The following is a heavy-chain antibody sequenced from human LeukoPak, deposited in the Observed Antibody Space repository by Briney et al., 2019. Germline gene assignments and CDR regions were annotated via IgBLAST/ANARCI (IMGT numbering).Heavy chain of an antibody. V-gene: IGHV3-23*01. CDR2: ISGSGGST. Sequence: GGSLRLSCAASGFTFSSYAMSWIRQALGKGLEWVSAISGSGGSTYYADSVKGRFTISRDNSKNTLYLQMNSLRAEDTAVYYCAKVAGGGDAFDIWGQGTMVTVSS. J-gene: IGHJ3*02. CDR1: GFTFSSYA. CDR3: AKVAGGGDAFDI.